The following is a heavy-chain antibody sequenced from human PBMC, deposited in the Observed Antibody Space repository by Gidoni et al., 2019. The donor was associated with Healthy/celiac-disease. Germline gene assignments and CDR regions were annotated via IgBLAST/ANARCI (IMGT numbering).Heavy chain of an antibody. D-gene: IGHD4-17*01. V-gene: IGHV1-46*01. CDR3: ARDGQPLVWVVDTVTTDGWFDP. CDR2: INPSGGST. Sequence: QVQLVQSGAEVKKPGASVQVSCKASGYTFTSYYMHWVRPAPGQGLEWMGIINPSGGSTSYAQKFQGRVTMTRDTSTSTIYMELSSLRSEDTAVYYCARDGQPLVWVVDTVTTDGWFDPWGQGTLVTVSS. J-gene: IGHJ5*02. CDR1: GYTFTSYY.